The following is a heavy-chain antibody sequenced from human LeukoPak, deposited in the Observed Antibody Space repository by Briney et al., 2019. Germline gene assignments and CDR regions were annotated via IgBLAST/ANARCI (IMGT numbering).Heavy chain of an antibody. D-gene: IGHD1-26*01. V-gene: IGHV1-69*05. CDR3: VVGATSGVDY. CDR1: GGTFSSYA. CDR2: IIPIFGTA. J-gene: IGHJ4*02. Sequence: GSSVKVSCKASGGTFSSYAISWVRQAPGQGLEWMGGIIPIFGTANYAQKFQGRVTITTDESTSTAYMELSSLRSEDTAVYYCVVGATSGVDYWGQGTLVTVSS.